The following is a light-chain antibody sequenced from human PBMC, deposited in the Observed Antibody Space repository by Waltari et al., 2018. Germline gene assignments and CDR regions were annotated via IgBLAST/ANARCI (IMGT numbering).Light chain of an antibody. CDR1: QSVSRALRT. V-gene: IGKV3-20*01. CDR3: QRYGTLPAT. J-gene: IGKJ1*01. CDR2: DAS. Sequence: ELVLTQSPGTLSLSPGERATLSCRASQSVSRALRTLAWYQQKPGQAPRLLIYDASTRATGIPDRFSGSESGTDFTLTISRLEPDDFAVYYWQRYGTLPATFGQGTKVEIK.